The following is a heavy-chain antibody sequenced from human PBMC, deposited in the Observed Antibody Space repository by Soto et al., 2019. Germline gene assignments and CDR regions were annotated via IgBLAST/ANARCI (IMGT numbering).Heavy chain of an antibody. J-gene: IGHJ5*02. CDR1: GGSISNYY. D-gene: IGHD1-7*01. Sequence: PSETLSLTCTISGGSISNYYWTWIRQTPGKGLEWIGYVYYSGNTNYNPSLKSRVSISVDTSRNQFSLKLSSVTAADTAVYYCARSPGGGTTYWFDPWGQGTLVTVSS. CDR3: ARSPGGGTTYWFDP. CDR2: VYYSGNT. V-gene: IGHV4-59*01.